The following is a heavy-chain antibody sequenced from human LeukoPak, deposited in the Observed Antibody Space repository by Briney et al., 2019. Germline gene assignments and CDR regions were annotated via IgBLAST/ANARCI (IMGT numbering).Heavy chain of an antibody. CDR2: INHSGST. CDR1: GGSFSGYY. J-gene: IGHJ6*02. D-gene: IGHD3-10*01. CDR3: ARDLPAVLGGYYYYGMDV. Sequence: SETLSLTCAVYGGSFSGYYWSWIRQPPGKGLEWIGEINHSGSTNYNPSLKSRVTISVDTSKNQFSLKLSSVTAADTAVYYCARDLPAVLGGYYYYGMDVWGQGTTVTVSS. V-gene: IGHV4-34*01.